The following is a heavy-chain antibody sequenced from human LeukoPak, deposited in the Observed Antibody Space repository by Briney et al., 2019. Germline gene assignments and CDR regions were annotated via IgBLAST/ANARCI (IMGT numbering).Heavy chain of an antibody. CDR1: GFTFKTYW. CDR3: AKHGIGRGPDS. J-gene: IGHJ4*02. D-gene: IGHD1-1*01. Sequence: GGSLRLSCAASGFTFKTYWLGWSARPQGRGLGGVATIKPDGSGKYYADSVRGRFTISRDNAKNSLYLQTNSLRDEDTAVHYCAKHGIGRGPDSWGQGTLVTVSS. V-gene: IGHV3-7*01. CDR2: IKPDGSGK.